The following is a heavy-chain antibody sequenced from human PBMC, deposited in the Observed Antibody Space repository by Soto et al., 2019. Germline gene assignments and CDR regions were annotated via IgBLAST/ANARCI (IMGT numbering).Heavy chain of an antibody. Sequence: SETLSLTCTVSGGSISSYYWSWIRQPPGKGLEWIGYIYYTGLSNSNPSLNSRVTMSVDTSKNQFSLKLSSVTAADTAVYYCANKSAHGPFFVFGGQEPRFPVS. V-gene: IGHV4-59*01. J-gene: IGHJ4*02. CDR2: IYYTGLS. D-gene: IGHD3-3*01. CDR1: GGSISSYY. CDR3: ANKSAHGPFFVF.